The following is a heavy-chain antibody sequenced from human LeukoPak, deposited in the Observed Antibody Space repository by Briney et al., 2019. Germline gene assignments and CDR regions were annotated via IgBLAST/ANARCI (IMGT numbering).Heavy chain of an antibody. CDR1: GFTFSSSA. D-gene: IGHD1-26*01. CDR2: ISGSGGST. Sequence: PGGSLRLSCAASGFTFSSSAMSWVRQAPGKGLEWVSGISGSGGSTYYADSVKGRFTISRDNSKDTLYLQMNTLRAKDTAVYYCAKVDSGSYYYFDYWGQGTLVTVSS. J-gene: IGHJ4*02. V-gene: IGHV3-23*01. CDR3: AKVDSGSYYYFDY.